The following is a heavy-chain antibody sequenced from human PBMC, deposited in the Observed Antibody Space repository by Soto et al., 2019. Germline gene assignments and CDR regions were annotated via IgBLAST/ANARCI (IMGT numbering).Heavy chain of an antibody. V-gene: IGHV1-8*01. J-gene: IGHJ6*01. CDR1: GYTFTSYD. D-gene: IGHD3-3*01. Sequence: ASVNVSFKASGYTFTSYDINWVRQATGQWLGLMGWMNPNSGNTGYAQKFQGRVTMTRNTSISTAYMELSSLRSEDTAVYYCAIVCITIFGVVIVSHYYGMDVWGQGSTVAVSS. CDR3: AIVCITIFGVVIVSHYYGMDV. CDR2: MNPNSGNT.